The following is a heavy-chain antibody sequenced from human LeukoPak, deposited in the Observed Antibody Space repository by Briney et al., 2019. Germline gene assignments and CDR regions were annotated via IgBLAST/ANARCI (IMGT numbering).Heavy chain of an antibody. CDR2: INHSGST. CDR1: GGSFSGYY. D-gene: IGHD3-10*01. J-gene: IGHJ1*01. Sequence: SETLSLTCAVYGGSFSGYYWSWIRQPPGKGLEWIGEINHSGSTNYNPSLKSRVTISVDTSKNQFSLKLSSVTAADMAVYYCARILYGSGTFQHWGQGTLVTVSS. CDR3: ARILYGSGTFQH. V-gene: IGHV4-34*01.